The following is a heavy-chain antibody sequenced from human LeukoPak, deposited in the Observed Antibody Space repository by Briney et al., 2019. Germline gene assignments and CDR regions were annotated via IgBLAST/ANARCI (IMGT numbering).Heavy chain of an antibody. J-gene: IGHJ6*04. D-gene: IGHD6-13*01. CDR3: ARGDSNYYYYGMDV. CDR2: INPNSGGT. V-gene: IGHV1-2*04. Sequence: GASVKVSCKASGYTFTGYYMHWVRQAPGQGLEWMGWINPNSGGTNYAQKFQGWVTMTRDTSISTAYMELSRLRSDDTAVYYCARGDSNYYYYGMDVWGKGTTVTVSS. CDR1: GYTFTGYY.